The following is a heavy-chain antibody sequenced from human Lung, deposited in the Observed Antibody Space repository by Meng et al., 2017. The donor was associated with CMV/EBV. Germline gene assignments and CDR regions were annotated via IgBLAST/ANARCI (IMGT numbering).Heavy chain of an antibody. J-gene: IGHJ4*02. CDR3: ARAASTSYDFWSGLGHYCDH. D-gene: IGHD3-3*01. V-gene: IGHV4-39*07. Sequence: SETLSLTFTVSGVSVTNSGSYWGWIRQSPGKGLEWIGSIDDSGATYYNPALNSRISTAVRVTISVDRSRNHFSLKLSSVTAADTAVYYCARAASTSYDFWSGLGHYCDHWGQGTXVTVSS. CDR1: GVSVTNSGSY. CDR2: IDDSGAT.